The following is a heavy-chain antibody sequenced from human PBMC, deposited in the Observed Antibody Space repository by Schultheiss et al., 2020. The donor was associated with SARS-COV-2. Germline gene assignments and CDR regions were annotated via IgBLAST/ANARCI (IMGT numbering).Heavy chain of an antibody. J-gene: IGHJ6*02. D-gene: IGHD3-10*01. CDR3: ARDRGYYYGSGSYKRLYGMDV. Sequence: GGSLRLSCSASGFTFSSYAMHWVRQAPGKGLEYVSAISSNGGSTYYADSVKGRITISRDNAKNSLYLQMNSLRAEDTAVYYCARDRGYYYGSGSYKRLYGMDVWGQGTTVTVSS. V-gene: IGHV3-64*04. CDR2: ISSNGGST. CDR1: GFTFSSYA.